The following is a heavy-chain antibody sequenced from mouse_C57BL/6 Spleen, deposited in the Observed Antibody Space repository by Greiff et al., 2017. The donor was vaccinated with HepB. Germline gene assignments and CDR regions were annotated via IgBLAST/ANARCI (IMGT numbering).Heavy chain of an antibody. CDR3: TRSHYYGSPYWYFDV. Sequence: EVMLVESGGGLVQPGGSMKLSCAASGFTFSDAWMDWVRQSPEKGLEWVAEIRNKANNHATYYAESVKGRFTISRDDSKSSVYLQMNSLRAEDTGIYYCTRSHYYGSPYWYFDVWGTGTTVTVSS. J-gene: IGHJ1*03. CDR2: IRNKANNHAT. D-gene: IGHD1-1*01. CDR1: GFTFSDAW. V-gene: IGHV6-6*01.